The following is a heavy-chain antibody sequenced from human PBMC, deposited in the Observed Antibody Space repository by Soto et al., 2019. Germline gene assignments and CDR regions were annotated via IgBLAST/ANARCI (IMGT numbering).Heavy chain of an antibody. J-gene: IGHJ4*02. V-gene: IGHV3-74*01. Sequence: GGSLRLSCAASGFTFSSYWMHWVRQAPGKGLVWVSRINSDGSSTSYADSVKGRFTISRDNAKNTLYLQMNSLRAEDTAVYYCVVCYEAQFGLPAVRYFDWPLDYWGQGTLVTVSS. CDR1: GFTFSSYW. D-gene: IGHD3-9*01. CDR2: INSDGSST. CDR3: VVCYEAQFGLPAVRYFDWPLDY.